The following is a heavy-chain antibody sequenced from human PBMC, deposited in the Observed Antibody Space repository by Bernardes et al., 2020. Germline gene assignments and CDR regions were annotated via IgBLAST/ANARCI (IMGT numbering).Heavy chain of an antibody. CDR1: GFTFSSYA. CDR3: AVARGYGASFLDY. CDR2: LYYDGSA. V-gene: IGHV3-23*03. Sequence: GGSLRLSCAASGFTFSSYAMSWVRQAPGKGLEWVSILYYDGSAFYTDSVKGRFTISRDASNNTLSLQMNSLRPEDTATYFCAVARGYGASFLDYWGLGTPVTVSS. J-gene: IGHJ4*02. D-gene: IGHD1-1*01.